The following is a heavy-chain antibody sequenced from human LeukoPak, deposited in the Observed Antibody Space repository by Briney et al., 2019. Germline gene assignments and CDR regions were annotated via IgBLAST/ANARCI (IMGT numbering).Heavy chain of an antibody. CDR3: ARSRAAGYYYDSSGPNYYMDV. CDR1: GFTFDDYG. D-gene: IGHD3-22*01. CDR2: INWNGGST. J-gene: IGHJ6*03. Sequence: GGSLRLSCAASGFTFDDYGMSWVRHAPGKGLEWVSGINWNGGSTGYADSVKGRFTISRDNAKNSLYLQMNSLRAEDTAVYYCARSRAAGYYYDSSGPNYYMDVWGKGTTVTISS. V-gene: IGHV3-20*04.